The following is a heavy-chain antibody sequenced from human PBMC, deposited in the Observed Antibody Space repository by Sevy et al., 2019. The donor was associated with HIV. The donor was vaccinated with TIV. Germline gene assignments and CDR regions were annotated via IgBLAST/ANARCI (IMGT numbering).Heavy chain of an antibody. D-gene: IGHD6-13*01. CDR3: ARDLSMVAAAGKGYFDY. Sequence: ASVKVSCKASGGTFSSYAISWVRQAPGQGLEWMGGIIPIFGTANYAQKFQGRVTITADKSTSTAYMELSSLRSEDMAVYYCARDLSMVAAAGKGYFDYWGQGTLVTVSS. J-gene: IGHJ4*02. CDR1: GGTFSSYA. CDR2: IIPIFGTA. V-gene: IGHV1-69*06.